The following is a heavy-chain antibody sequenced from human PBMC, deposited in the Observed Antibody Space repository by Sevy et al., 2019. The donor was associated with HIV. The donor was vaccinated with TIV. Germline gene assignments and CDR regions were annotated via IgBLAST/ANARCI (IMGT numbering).Heavy chain of an antibody. CDR3: TRGGARDSSSWYDYFDY. CDR2: IRSKGNSYAT. CDR1: GFTFSGSA. Sequence: GGSLRLSCAASGFTFSGSAMQWVRQASGKGLEWVGRIRSKGNSYATAYAASVKGRFTISRDDSKNTVYLQMNSLKTEDTAVYYCTRGGARDSSSWYDYFDYWGQEPWSPSPQ. V-gene: IGHV3-73*01. J-gene: IGHJ4*01. D-gene: IGHD6-13*01.